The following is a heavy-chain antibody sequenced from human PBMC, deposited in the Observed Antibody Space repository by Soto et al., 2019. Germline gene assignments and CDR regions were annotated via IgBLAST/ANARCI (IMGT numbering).Heavy chain of an antibody. D-gene: IGHD2-2*01. CDR3: AHRGGYCSSTSCYRWCDP. V-gene: IGHV2-5*01. J-gene: IGHJ5*02. CDR2: IYWNDDK. Sequence: QITLKESGPTLVKPTPTLTLTCTCSGFSLSTSGVGVCWIRQPPGKALEWLALIYWNDDKRYSPSLHSRLTITKDTAKNQVVLTLTNMDPVDTATYYCAHRGGYCSSTSCYRWCDPWGQGTLVTVSS. CDR1: GFSLSTSGVG.